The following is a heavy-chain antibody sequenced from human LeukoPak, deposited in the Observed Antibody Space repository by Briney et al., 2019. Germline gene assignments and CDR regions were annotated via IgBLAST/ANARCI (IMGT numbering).Heavy chain of an antibody. D-gene: IGHD4-11*01. CDR2: ISNSGSTI. CDR1: GFIFSSYE. Sequence: PGGSLRLSCAASGFIFSSYEMNWVRQAPGKGLEWVSYISNSGSTIYYADSVKGRFTISRDNAKNSLYLQMNSLRAEDTVVYYCARGGYSNANKFYYYGMDVWGQGTTVTV. V-gene: IGHV3-48*03. J-gene: IGHJ6*02. CDR3: ARGGYSNANKFYYYGMDV.